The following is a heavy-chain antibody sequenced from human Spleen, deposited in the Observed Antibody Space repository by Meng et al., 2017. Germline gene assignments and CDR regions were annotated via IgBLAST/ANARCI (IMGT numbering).Heavy chain of an antibody. CDR2: IYTSGST. CDR1: GGSISSGSYY. Sequence: SETLSLTCTVSGGSISSGSYYWSWIRQPAGKGLEWIGRIYTSGSTNYNPSLKSRVTISVDTSKNQISLKVSSVTAADTAVYYCARVVNGYSSGWYVDYWDQGTLVTVSS. CDR3: ARVVNGYSSGWYVDY. V-gene: IGHV4-61*02. D-gene: IGHD6-19*01. J-gene: IGHJ4*02.